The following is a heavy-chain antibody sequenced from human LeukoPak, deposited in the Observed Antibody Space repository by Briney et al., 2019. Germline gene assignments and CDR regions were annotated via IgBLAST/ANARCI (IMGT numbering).Heavy chain of an antibody. D-gene: IGHD2-2*01. CDR1: GFTFSSYS. Sequence: GGSLRLSCAASGFTFSSYSMNWVRQAPGKGLEWVSSISSSSSYIYYADSVKGRFTISRDNAKNSLYLQMNSLRAEDTAVYYCARDLIVVVPAAISYYGMDVWGQGTTVTVSS. CDR2: ISSSSSYI. J-gene: IGHJ6*02. V-gene: IGHV3-21*01. CDR3: ARDLIVVVPAAISYYGMDV.